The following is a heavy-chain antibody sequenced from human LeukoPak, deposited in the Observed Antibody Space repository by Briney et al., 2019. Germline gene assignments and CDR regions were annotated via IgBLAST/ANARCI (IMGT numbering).Heavy chain of an antibody. V-gene: IGHV1-69*13. CDR1: GGTFSSYA. D-gene: IGHD3-22*01. J-gene: IGHJ4*02. Sequence: SVKVSCKASGGTFSSYAISWVRQAPGQGLEWMGGIIPIFGTANYAQKFQVRFTITAAESTSTAYMEMSSMRSEDTAVYYCARALRYYCDSSGYPVVYFDYWGQGTLVTVSS. CDR2: IIPIFGTA. CDR3: ARALRYYCDSSGYPVVYFDY.